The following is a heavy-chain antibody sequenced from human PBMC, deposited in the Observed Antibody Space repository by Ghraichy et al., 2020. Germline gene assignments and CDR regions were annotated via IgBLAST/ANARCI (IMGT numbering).Heavy chain of an antibody. CDR1: EFSLSTSGVG. J-gene: IGHJ5*02. CDR2: IYWDDDK. D-gene: IGHD3-22*01. Sequence: SGPTLVKPTQTLTLTCTFSEFSLSTSGVGVGWIRQPPGKALEWLALIYWDDDKRYSPSLKSRLTITKDTSKNQVVLTMTNMDPVDTGTYYRAHRQDYYDSPSPWFDPWGQGTLVTVSS. CDR3: AHRQDYYDSPSPWFDP. V-gene: IGHV2-5*02.